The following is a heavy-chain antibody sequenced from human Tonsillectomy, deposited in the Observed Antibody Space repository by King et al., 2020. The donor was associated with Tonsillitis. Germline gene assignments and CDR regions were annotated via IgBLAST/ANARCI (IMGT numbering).Heavy chain of an antibody. CDR3: ARSGVYSYGVFDY. D-gene: IGHD5-18*01. CDR2: IYYNWDT. J-gene: IGHJ4*02. CDR1: GHSISTYY. V-gene: IGHV4-59*01. Sequence: VQLQESGPGLVKPSETLSLPCAVSGHSISTYYSIWIRQPPGKGLEGIGYIYYNWDTNYNPSLDSRVTISVDTSRNHFSLNLSSVTATDTALYYCARSGVYSYGVFDYWGQGTLVTVSS.